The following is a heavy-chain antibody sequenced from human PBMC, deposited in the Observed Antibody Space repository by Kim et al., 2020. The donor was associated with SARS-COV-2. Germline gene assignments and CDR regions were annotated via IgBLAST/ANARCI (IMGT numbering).Heavy chain of an antibody. CDR1: GYTLTELS. Sequence: ASVKVSCKVSGYTLTELSMHWVRQAPGKGLEWMGGFDPEDGETIYAQKFQGRVTMTEDTSTDTAYMELSSLRSEDTAVYYCATRGYYDILTGYSGYYGMDVWGQGTTVTVSS. CDR2: FDPEDGET. CDR3: ATRGYYDILTGYSGYYGMDV. V-gene: IGHV1-24*01. J-gene: IGHJ6*02. D-gene: IGHD3-9*01.